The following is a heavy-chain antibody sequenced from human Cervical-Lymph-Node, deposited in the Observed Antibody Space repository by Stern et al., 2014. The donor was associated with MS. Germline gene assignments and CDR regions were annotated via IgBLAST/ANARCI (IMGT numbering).Heavy chain of an antibody. CDR2: INSDGSST. V-gene: IGHV3-74*01. Sequence: VQLVESGGGLVQPGGSLRLSCAASGFTFSSYWMHWVRQAPGQGLVWVSRINSDGSSTSYADSVKGRFTISRDNAKNTLYLQMNSLRAEDTAVYYCARDLGYSLYYFDYWGQGTLVTVSS. J-gene: IGHJ4*02. CDR3: ARDLGYSLYYFDY. D-gene: IGHD4-23*01. CDR1: GFTFSSYW.